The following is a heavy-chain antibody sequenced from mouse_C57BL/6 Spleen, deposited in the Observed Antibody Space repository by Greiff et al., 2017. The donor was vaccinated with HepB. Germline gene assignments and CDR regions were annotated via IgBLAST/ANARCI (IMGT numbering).Heavy chain of an antibody. J-gene: IGHJ3*01. CDR3: ARHGSSKWFAY. D-gene: IGHD1-1*01. CDR1: GYTFTSYW. CDR2: IDPSDSYT. Sequence: QVQLKQPGAELVMPGASVKLSCKASGYTFTSYWMHWVKQRPGQGLEWIGEIDPSDSYTNYNQKFKGKSTLTVDKSSSTAYMQLSSLTSEDSAVYYCARHGSSKWFAYWGQGTLVTVSA. V-gene: IGHV1-69*01.